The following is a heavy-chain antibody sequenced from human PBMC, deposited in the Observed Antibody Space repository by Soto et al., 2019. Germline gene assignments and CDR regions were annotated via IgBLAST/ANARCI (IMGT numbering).Heavy chain of an antibody. CDR1: GGTFSTYT. V-gene: IGHV1-69*01. J-gene: IGHJ5*02. Sequence: QVQLVQSGAEVKKPGSSVKVSCKASGGTFSTYTITWVRQAPGQGLEWMGGSIPIFGTANYPHKFQGRVTITADESTSTAYMEMSSLRSEDTAVYYCARSQDSSGYWNNCFDPWGQGTLVTVSS. CDR3: ARSQDSSGYWNNCFDP. D-gene: IGHD3-22*01. CDR2: SIPIFGTA.